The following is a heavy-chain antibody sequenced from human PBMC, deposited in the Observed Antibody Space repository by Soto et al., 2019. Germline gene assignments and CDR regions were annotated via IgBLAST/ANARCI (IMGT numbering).Heavy chain of an antibody. CDR1: GFTFSNFW. D-gene: IGHD5-12*01. J-gene: IGHJ5*02. Sequence: GGSLRLSCEASGFTFSNFWMTWVRQAPGKGLEWVANIKHDGSEGNYLDSVKGRFTISRDNTKNLVYLQMNRLRAEDTAVYYCARSGRDGYNPWGQGTLVTVSS. CDR3: ARSGRDGYNP. V-gene: IGHV3-7*01. CDR2: IKHDGSEG.